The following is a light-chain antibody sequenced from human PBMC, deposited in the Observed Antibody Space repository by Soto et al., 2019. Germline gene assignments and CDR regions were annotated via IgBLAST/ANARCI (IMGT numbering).Light chain of an antibody. Sequence: DAQMTQSPYSLSASVGDSVTITCRASQSIGTYLDWYQHKPGKAPKLLIYAASSLQSGVPSRFSGRGSGTDFTLTISSLQPEDFATYYCQESHSTFGQGTKLEIK. CDR3: QESHST. CDR1: QSIGTY. CDR2: AAS. V-gene: IGKV1-39*01. J-gene: IGKJ2*01.